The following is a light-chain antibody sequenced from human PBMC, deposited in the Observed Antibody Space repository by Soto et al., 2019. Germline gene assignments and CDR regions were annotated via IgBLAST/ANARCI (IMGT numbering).Light chain of an antibody. V-gene: IGKV3-20*01. J-gene: IGKJ2*01. Sequence: EIVLTQSPGTLSLSPGERATLSCRASQSVSSYLAWYQQKPGQAPRLLIYGASSRPAGIPGRFSGSGSGTYFSLSISRLEPEDFAVYYCQQYGGSPRTFGQGTKVEIK. CDR3: QQYGGSPRT. CDR1: QSVSSY. CDR2: GAS.